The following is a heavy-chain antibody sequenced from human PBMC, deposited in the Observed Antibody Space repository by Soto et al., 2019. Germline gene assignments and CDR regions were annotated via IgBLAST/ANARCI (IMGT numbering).Heavy chain of an antibody. V-gene: IGHV4-34*01. CDR1: GGSFSGYY. J-gene: IGHJ4*02. CDR2: INQSGST. CDR3: ASPPELPTLY. Sequence: QVQLQQWGAGLLKPSETLSLTCAVYGGSFSGYYWSWIRQPPGKGLEWIGEINQSGSTNYNPSLKSRVTISVDTSKNQFSLKLSSVTAADTAVYYCASPPELPTLYWGQGTLVTVSS. D-gene: IGHD1-26*01.